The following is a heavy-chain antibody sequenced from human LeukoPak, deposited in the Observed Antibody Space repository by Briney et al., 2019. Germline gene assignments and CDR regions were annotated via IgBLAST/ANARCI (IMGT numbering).Heavy chain of an antibody. D-gene: IGHD1-26*01. CDR1: GYSFSTTY. CDR2: ISAYNGGT. V-gene: IGHV1-18*01. Sequence: ASVRVSCKASGYSFSTTYINWVRQAPGQGLDWMGRISAYNGGTAYAQKFQGRVTMTTDSSTTTAYMDLASLRSDDTAVYYCARGGTYYPCIDYWGQGTLVTVSS. J-gene: IGHJ4*01. CDR3: ARGGTYYPCIDY.